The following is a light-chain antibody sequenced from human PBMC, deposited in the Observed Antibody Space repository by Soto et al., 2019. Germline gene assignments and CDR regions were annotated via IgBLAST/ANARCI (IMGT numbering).Light chain of an antibody. CDR2: GVT. CDR1: SSDVGAYNY. V-gene: IGLV2-14*01. J-gene: IGLJ1*01. CDR3: FSHRGGDSHV. Sequence: QSALTQPASVSGSPGQSITISCTGTSSDVGAYNYVSWYQQYPGKAPKLMIYGVTNRPSGVSNRFSGSKTGNTASLTISGFQAEDEADYYCFSHRGGDSHVFGTGTKLTVL.